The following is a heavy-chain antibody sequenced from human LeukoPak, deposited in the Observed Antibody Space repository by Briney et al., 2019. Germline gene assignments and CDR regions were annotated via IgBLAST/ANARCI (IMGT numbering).Heavy chain of an antibody. CDR1: GGSISSYY. V-gene: IGHV4-59*01. Sequence: PSETLSLTCTVSGGSISSYYWSWIRQPPGKGLERIGYIYYSGSTNYNPSLKSRVTISVDTSKNQFSLKLSSVTAADTAVYYCARGIAAAGVWFDSWGQGTLVTVSS. CDR3: ARGIAAAGVWFDS. D-gene: IGHD6-13*01. CDR2: IYYSGST. J-gene: IGHJ5*01.